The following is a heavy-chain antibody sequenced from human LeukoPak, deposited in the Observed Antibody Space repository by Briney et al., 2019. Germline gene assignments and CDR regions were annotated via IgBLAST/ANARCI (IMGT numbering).Heavy chain of an antibody. J-gene: IGHJ4*02. V-gene: IGHV4-39*01. Sequence: SETLSLTCTVSGGSISSSTYYWGWIRQPPGKGLEGIGSVYYTGSTYYNPSLKSRITILIDTSKNQISLKLSSVTAADTAVYYCSRGSYDILTGYSTLGEYWGQGTLVTVSS. CDR2: VYYTGST. CDR3: SRGSYDILTGYSTLGEY. CDR1: GGSISSSTYY. D-gene: IGHD3-9*01.